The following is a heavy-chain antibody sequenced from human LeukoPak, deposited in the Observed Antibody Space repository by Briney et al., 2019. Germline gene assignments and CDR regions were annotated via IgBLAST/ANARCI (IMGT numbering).Heavy chain of an antibody. V-gene: IGHV3-23*01. CDR3: AKDPNPLYDLWSGYK. CDR2: IGGRDDRT. J-gene: IGHJ4*02. D-gene: IGHD3-3*01. Sequence: GGSLTLSCAASGFTLPGHTMTWLRQAPGKGLEWVSIIGGRDDRTYYADFVKGRFTISRDTSKNILYLQMNNLRAEDTAVYYCAKDPNPLYDLWSGYKWGQGTLVTVSS. CDR1: GFTLPGHT.